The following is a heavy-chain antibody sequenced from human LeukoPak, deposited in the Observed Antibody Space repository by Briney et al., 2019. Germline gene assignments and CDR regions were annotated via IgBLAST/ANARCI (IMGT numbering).Heavy chain of an antibody. CDR3: VRNGYDRGGYCFWSVS. V-gene: IGHV4-34*01. CDR2: IHHTGNT. CDR1: AGSFSDFN. J-gene: IGHJ4*02. D-gene: IGHD3-10*02. Sequence: SETLSLTCAVYAGSFSDFNWSWIRQSPGKGLEWIGEIHHTGNTNYSPSFKSRVTLSVDTSKNQFSLNLNSVTAAGTAVYYCVRNGYDRGGYCFWSVSRGQGAQGTV.